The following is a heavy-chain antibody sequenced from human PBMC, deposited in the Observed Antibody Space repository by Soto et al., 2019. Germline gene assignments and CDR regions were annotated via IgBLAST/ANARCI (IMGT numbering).Heavy chain of an antibody. Sequence: QVQLVESGGGLVKPGGSLRLSCAASGFTFSDYYMSWIRQAPGKGLEWVSYISSSGSTIYYADSVKGRFTISRDNAKHSLYLQMNSLSSEDTAVDYCASPTMTPPYGMDVWGQGTTVTVSS. J-gene: IGHJ6*02. CDR3: ASPTMTPPYGMDV. D-gene: IGHD4-17*01. V-gene: IGHV3-11*01. CDR1: GFTFSDYY. CDR2: ISSSGSTI.